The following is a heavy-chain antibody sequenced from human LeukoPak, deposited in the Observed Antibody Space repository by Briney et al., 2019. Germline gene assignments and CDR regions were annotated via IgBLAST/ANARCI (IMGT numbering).Heavy chain of an antibody. J-gene: IGHJ4*02. D-gene: IGHD5-18*01. CDR2: INSDGNII. CDR3: EEGMVNY. CDR1: GFTFRTYW. V-gene: IGHV3-74*01. Sequence: GGSLRLSCGASGFTFRTYWMHSLRQVPGKGLVWVSRINSDGNIITYADSVKGRFTISRDNARNMVYLQMNSLRAEDTAVYYCEEGMVNYWGQGTLVPV.